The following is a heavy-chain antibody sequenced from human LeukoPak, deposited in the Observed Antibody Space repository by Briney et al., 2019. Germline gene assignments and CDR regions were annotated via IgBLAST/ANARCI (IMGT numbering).Heavy chain of an antibody. D-gene: IGHD2-2*01. CDR3: ARSAVECSSTSCRIGNWFDP. CDR1: GGSISSYY. J-gene: IGHJ5*02. CDR2: IYYSGST. Sequence: SETLSLTCTVSGGSISSYYWSWIRQPPGKGLEWIGYIYYSGSTNYNPSLKSRVTISVDTSKNQFSLKLSSVTAADTAVYCCARSAVECSSTSCRIGNWFDPWGQGTLVTVSS. V-gene: IGHV4-59*01.